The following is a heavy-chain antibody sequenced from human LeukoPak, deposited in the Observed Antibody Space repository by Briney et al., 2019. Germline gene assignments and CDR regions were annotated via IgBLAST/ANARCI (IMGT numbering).Heavy chain of an antibody. CDR1: GGSISSSSYY. CDR3: ARQGFWSGYYRTFDY. Sequence: PSETLSLTCTASGGSISSSSYYWGWIRQPPGKGLEWIGSIYYSGSTYYNPSLKSRVTISVDTSKNQFSLKLSSVTAADTAVYYCARQGFWSGYYRTFDYWGQGTLVTVSS. CDR2: IYYSGST. V-gene: IGHV4-39*01. J-gene: IGHJ4*02. D-gene: IGHD3-3*01.